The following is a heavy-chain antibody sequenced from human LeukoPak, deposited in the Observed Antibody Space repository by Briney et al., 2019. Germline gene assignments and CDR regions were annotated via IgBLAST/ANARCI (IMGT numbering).Heavy chain of an antibody. J-gene: IGHJ4*02. CDR2: IYYSGST. CDR1: GGSISSSSYY. CDR3: ARDGLLHPYDY. Sequence: SETLSLTCTVSGGSISSSSYYWGWIRQPPGKGLEWIGSIYYSGSTYYNPSLKSRVTISVDTSKNQFSLKLSSVTAADTAVYYCARDGLLHPYDYWGQGTLVAVSS. V-gene: IGHV4-39*07.